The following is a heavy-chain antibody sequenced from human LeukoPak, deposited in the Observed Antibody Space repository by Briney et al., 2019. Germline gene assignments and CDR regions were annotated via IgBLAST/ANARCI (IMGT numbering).Heavy chain of an antibody. V-gene: IGHV4-30-2*01. CDR1: GGSINSGGYY. J-gene: IGHJ6*02. CDR3: ARAEYYYDSSTYNYHYHGMDV. CDR2: IYHSGST. Sequence: SETLSLTCTVSGGSINSGGYYWSWIRQPPGKGLEWIGYIYHSGSTYYNPSLKSRVTISVDRSKNQFSLKLSSVTAADTAVYYCARAEYYYDSSTYNYHYHGMDVWGQGTTVTVSS. D-gene: IGHD3-22*01.